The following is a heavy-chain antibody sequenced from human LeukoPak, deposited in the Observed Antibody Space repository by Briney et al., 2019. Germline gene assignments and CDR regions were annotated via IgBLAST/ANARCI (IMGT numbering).Heavy chain of an antibody. CDR2: ISAYNGNT. CDR3: ARVHDSSGWRNWFDP. D-gene: IGHD6-19*01. V-gene: IGHV1-18*01. J-gene: IGHJ5*02. Sequence: ASVKVSCKASGYTFTSYGISWVRQAPGQGLEWMGWISAYNGNTNYAQKLQGRVTMTTDTSTSTAYMELRSLRSDDTAVYYCARVHDSSGWRNWFDPWGQGTLVTVSS. CDR1: GYTFTSYG.